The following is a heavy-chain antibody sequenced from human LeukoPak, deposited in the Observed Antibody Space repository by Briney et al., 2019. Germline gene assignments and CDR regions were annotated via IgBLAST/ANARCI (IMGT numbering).Heavy chain of an antibody. CDR1: GFTFSSYA. Sequence: PGGSLRLSCAASGFTFSSYAMSWVRQAPGKGLEWVSAISGSGGSTYYADSVKGRFTISRDNSKNTLYLQMNSLRAEDTAIYYCAKLVAVAGHFDYWGQGTLVTVSS. CDR2: ISGSGGST. CDR3: AKLVAVAGHFDY. V-gene: IGHV3-23*01. D-gene: IGHD6-19*01. J-gene: IGHJ4*02.